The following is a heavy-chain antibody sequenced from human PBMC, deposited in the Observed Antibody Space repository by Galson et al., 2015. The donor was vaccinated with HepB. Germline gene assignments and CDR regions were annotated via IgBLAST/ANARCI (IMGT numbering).Heavy chain of an antibody. Sequence: SLRLSCAASGFTFSSYAMSWVRQAPGKGLEWVSAISGSGGSTYYADSVKGRFTISRDNSKNTLYLQMNSLRAEDTAVYYCAKDAPRTMIVPTSLGHPSHYWGQGTLVTVSS. D-gene: IGHD3-22*01. CDR3: AKDAPRTMIVPTSLGHPSHY. CDR2: ISGSGGST. CDR1: GFTFSSYA. J-gene: IGHJ4*02. V-gene: IGHV3-23*01.